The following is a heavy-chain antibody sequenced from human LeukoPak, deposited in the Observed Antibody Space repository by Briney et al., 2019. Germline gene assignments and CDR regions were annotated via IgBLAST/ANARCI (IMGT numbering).Heavy chain of an antibody. J-gene: IGHJ4*02. CDR1: GFTFSSYA. CDR3: AKISHYYDSSGYWEYFDY. Sequence: PGGSLRLSCAASGFTFSSYAMSWVRQAPGKGLEWVSAISGSGGSTYYADSVKGRFTISRDNSKNTLYLQMNSLRAEDTAVYYCAKISHYYDSSGYWEYFDYWGQGTLVTVSS. V-gene: IGHV3-23*01. CDR2: ISGSGGST. D-gene: IGHD3-22*01.